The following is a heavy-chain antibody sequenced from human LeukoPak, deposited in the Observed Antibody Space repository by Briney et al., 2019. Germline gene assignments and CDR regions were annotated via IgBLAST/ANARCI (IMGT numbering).Heavy chain of an antibody. Sequence: GASVKVSCKASGYTFTSYGISWVRQAPGQGLEWMGWISAYNGNTNYAQKLQGRVTMTTDTSTSTVYMELRSLRSDDTAVYYCARDLEGVVGATPSDYWGQGTLVTVSS. CDR2: ISAYNGNT. J-gene: IGHJ4*02. V-gene: IGHV1-18*01. CDR1: GYTFTSYG. CDR3: ARDLEGVVGATPSDY. D-gene: IGHD1-26*01.